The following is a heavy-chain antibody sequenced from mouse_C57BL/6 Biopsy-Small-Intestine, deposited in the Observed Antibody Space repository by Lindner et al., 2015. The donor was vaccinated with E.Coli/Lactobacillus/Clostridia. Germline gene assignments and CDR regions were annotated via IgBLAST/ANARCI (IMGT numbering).Heavy chain of an antibody. Sequence: VQLQESGAELARPGASVKLSCKASGYTFTSYGISWVKQRTGQGLEWIGEIYPRSGNTYYNEKFKGKATLTADKSSSTAYMELRSLTSEDSAVYLCARSDYGKDYAMDYWGQGTSVTVSS. J-gene: IGHJ4*01. D-gene: IGHD2-1*01. CDR1: GYTFTSYG. V-gene: IGHV1-81*01. CDR3: ARSDYGKDYAMDY. CDR2: IYPRSGNT.